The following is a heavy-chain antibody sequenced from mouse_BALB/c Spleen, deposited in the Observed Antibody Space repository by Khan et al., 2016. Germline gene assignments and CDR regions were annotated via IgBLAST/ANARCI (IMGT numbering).Heavy chain of an antibody. CDR1: GYSITRDYA. D-gene: IGHD4-1*02. CDR3: ASNWDEQDY. J-gene: IGHJ3*01. Sequence: EVQLQESGPGLVTPSQPLSLTCPVTGYSITRDYARNWLRQFPGNKLDWMVHISYSGITSYNPSFKSRIPITRNTSNNQFFLLLNSVTTEDTATCCSASNWDEQDYWGQGSLVTV. V-gene: IGHV3-2*02. CDR2: ISYSGIT.